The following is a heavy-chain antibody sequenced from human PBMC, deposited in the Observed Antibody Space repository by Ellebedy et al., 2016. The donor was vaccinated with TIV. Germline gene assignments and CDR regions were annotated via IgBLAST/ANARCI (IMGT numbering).Heavy chain of an antibody. CDR1: GFSSSG. D-gene: IGHD3-16*01. CDR2: IRSDGSNK. Sequence: PGGSLRLSCAASGFSSSGMHWVRQAPGKGLEWVAFIRSDGSNKYYADSVKGRFTISRDNSKNTLDLQMTSLRAEETALYYCVKGAYPVPTVMAVWGQGTMVIVSS. V-gene: IGHV3-30*02. J-gene: IGHJ6*02. CDR3: VKGAYPVPTVMAV.